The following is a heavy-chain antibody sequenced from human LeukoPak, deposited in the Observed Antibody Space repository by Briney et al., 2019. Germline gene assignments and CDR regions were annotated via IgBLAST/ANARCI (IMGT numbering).Heavy chain of an antibody. D-gene: IGHD2-15*01. V-gene: IGHV1-2*02. J-gene: IGHJ4*02. CDR2: MNPNSGDT. CDR3: ARGYCSGGSCYVFDY. Sequence: XXXXXXXQGLEWMGWMNPNSGDTNYAQKFQDRVTMTRDTSISTAYMDLSRLISDDTAVYYCARGYCSGGSCYVFDYWGQGTLVTVSS.